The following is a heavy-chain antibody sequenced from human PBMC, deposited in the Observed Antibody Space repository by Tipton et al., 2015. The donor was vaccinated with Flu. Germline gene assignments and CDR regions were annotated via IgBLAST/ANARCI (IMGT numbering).Heavy chain of an antibody. CDR2: GYYTGIT. CDR3: ARVHGDSGTLRLDP. V-gene: IGHV4-30-4*01. J-gene: IGHJ5*02. D-gene: IGHD3-10*01. CDR1: GGSMTDAY. Sequence: TLSLTCTVSGGSMTDAYWSWIRQPSGGGLEWLGYGYYTGITFYNPSLKSRVSIFLDISKNLFSLKMTSLSAADTATYYCARVHGDSGTLRLDPWGQGVLVTVSS.